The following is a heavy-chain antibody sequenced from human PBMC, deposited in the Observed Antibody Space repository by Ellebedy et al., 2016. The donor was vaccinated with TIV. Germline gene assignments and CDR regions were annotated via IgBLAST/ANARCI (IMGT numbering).Heavy chain of an antibody. CDR3: ARAVRGYDLDY. CDR1: GGSISSYY. V-gene: IGHV4-59*01. D-gene: IGHD5-12*01. CDR2: IYYSGST. Sequence: SETLSLXXTVSGGSISSYYWSWIRQPPGKGLEWIGYIYYSGSTNYNPSLKSRVTISVDTSKNQFSLKLSSVTAADTAVYYCARAVRGYDLDYWGQGTLVTVSS. J-gene: IGHJ4*02.